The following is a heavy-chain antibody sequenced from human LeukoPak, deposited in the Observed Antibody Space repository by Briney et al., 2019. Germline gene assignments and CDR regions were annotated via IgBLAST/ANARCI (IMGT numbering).Heavy chain of an antibody. CDR1: GASISVYH. J-gene: IGHJ4*02. CDR2: TYASGVT. CDR3: ASTGYTGSFDF. V-gene: IGHV4-4*07. Sequence: SETLSLTCTVSGASISVYHWTWIRQPPGKPLEWIGRTYASGVTNFNPSLQSRLFMPLDTSANQFSLTLRSVTAADTAVYFCASTGYTGSFDFWGQGVLVTISS. D-gene: IGHD3-9*01.